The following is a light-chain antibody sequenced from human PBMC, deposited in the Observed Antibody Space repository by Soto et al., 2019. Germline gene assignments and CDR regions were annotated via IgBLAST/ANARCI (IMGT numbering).Light chain of an antibody. CDR1: QSVSSSY. CDR3: QQYCSSPGFT. V-gene: IGKV3-20*01. Sequence: EIVLTQSPGTLSLSPGERATLSCRASQSVSSSYLAWYQQKPGQAPRLLIYGASSRATGIPDRFSGSGSGTDFTLTISRLQPEDFAAYYCQQYCSSPGFTFGPGTKVDIK. CDR2: GAS. J-gene: IGKJ3*01.